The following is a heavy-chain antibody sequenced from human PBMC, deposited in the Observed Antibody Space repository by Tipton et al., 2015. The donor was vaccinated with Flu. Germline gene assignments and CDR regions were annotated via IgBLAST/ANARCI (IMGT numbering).Heavy chain of an antibody. CDR2: VHQTGSP. J-gene: IGHJ5*02. D-gene: IGHD4-11*01. V-gene: IGHV4-38-2*01. Sequence: TLSLTCSVSGDSIGSPYYWAWIRQPPGKGLEWIGNVHQTGSPYYNPSLRGRVTIGVDRPNNQFSLRLTSVTAEDTAVYYCARRDYSNYVSDPKSRFDPWGPGILVTVSS. CDR1: GDSIGSPYY. CDR3: ARRDYSNYVSDPKSRFDP.